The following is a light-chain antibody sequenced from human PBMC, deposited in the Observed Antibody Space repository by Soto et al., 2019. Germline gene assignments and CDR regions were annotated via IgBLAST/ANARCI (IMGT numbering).Light chain of an antibody. V-gene: IGKV3-20*01. CDR2: GAS. J-gene: IGKJ1*01. Sequence: EIVLTQSPGTLSLSPGERATLSCRASQSVSRDYLAWYQQKPGQAPRFLIYGASSRATGIPDRFSGSGSGTDFSLTISRLEPEDFAVYYCQQYGSSPLTFGLGTNVEI. CDR1: QSVSRDY. CDR3: QQYGSSPLT.